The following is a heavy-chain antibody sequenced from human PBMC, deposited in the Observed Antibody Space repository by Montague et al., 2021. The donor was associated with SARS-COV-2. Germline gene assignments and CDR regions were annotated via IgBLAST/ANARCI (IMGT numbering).Heavy chain of an antibody. D-gene: IGHD3-22*01. CDR3: ASGMHYYDSSGYYFDY. CDR1: SGPINSYY. V-gene: IGHV4-59*01. J-gene: IGHJ4*02. CDR2: IYYNGST. Sequence: SETLSLTCTVSSGPINSYYWSWIRQPPGTGLEWIGNIYYNGSTNSNPTXXSRVTISVDTSKTQFSLKLSSVTASNTAVYYCASGMHYYDSSGYYFDYWGQGTPVTVSS.